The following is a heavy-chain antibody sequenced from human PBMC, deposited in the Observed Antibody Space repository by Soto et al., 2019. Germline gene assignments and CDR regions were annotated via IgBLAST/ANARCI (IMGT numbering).Heavy chain of an antibody. V-gene: IGHV6-1*01. Sequence: PSQTLSLTCAISGDTVSSNSAAWNWIRQSPSRGLEWLGRTFYRSRWYNDYAISVRSRITINPDTSRNQFSLQLNSVTPEDTAVYYCARGLDTITDTRDWLDPWGQGTLVTVSS. CDR1: GDTVSSNSAA. D-gene: IGHD1-20*01. J-gene: IGHJ5*02. CDR2: TFYRSRWYN. CDR3: ARGLDTITDTRDWLDP.